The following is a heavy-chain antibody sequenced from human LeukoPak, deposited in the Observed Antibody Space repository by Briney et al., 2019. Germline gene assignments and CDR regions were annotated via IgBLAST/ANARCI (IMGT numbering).Heavy chain of an antibody. D-gene: IGHD3-22*01. CDR1: GFTFSSYS. V-gene: IGHV3-21*04. Sequence: PGGSLRLSCAASGFTFSSYSMNWVRQAPGKGLEWVSSISSSSSYIYYADSVKGRFTISRDNAKNTLYLQMNSLRAEDTAVYYCAKWADYYDSSGPTPFDIWGQGTMVTVSS. CDR2: ISSSSSYI. CDR3: AKWADYYDSSGPTPFDI. J-gene: IGHJ3*02.